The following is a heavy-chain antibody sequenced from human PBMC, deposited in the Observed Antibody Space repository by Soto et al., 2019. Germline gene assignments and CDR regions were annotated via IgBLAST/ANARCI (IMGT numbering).Heavy chain of an antibody. CDR3: AKDSWDIVVVPAAMGFDP. V-gene: IGHV3-23*01. CDR1: GFTFSSYA. Sequence: PGGSLRLSCAASGFTFSSYAMSWVRQAPGKGLEWVSAISGSGGSTYYADSVKGRFTISRDNSKNTLYLQMNSLRAEDTAVYYCAKDSWDIVVVPAAMGFDPWGQGTLVTVSS. CDR2: ISGSGGST. D-gene: IGHD2-2*01. J-gene: IGHJ5*02.